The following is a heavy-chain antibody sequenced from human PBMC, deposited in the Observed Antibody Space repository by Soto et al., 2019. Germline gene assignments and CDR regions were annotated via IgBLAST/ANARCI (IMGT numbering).Heavy chain of an antibody. CDR1: GGTFSSYT. CDR2: IIPNFGTA. CDR3: ARYLYQLWFGELYYYYYGMDV. V-gene: IGHV1-69*13. D-gene: IGHD3-10*01. Sequence: GASVKVSCKASGGTFSSYTISWVRQAPGQGLEWMGRIIPNFGTANYAQKFQGRVTITADESTSTAYMELSSLRSEDTAVYYCARYLYQLWFGELYYYYYGMDVWGQGTTVTVSS. J-gene: IGHJ6*02.